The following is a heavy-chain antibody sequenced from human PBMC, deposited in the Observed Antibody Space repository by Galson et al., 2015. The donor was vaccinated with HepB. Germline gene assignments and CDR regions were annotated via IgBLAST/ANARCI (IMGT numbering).Heavy chain of an antibody. CDR2: IYHSGST. CDR3: ARKEFVAYWYFDL. J-gene: IGHJ2*01. V-gene: IGHV4-4*02. D-gene: IGHD5-12*01. Sequence: LSLTCAVSGGSISSSNWWSWVRQPPGKGLEWIGEIYHSGSTNYNPSLKSRVTISVDKSKNQFSLKLSSVTAADTAVYYCARKEFVAYWYFDLWGRGTLVTVSS. CDR1: GGSISSSNW.